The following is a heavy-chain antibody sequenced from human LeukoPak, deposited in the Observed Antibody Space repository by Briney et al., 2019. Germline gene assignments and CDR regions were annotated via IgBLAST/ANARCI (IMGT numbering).Heavy chain of an antibody. CDR3: AICTGSYSEFFFDH. J-gene: IGHJ4*02. D-gene: IGHD1-26*01. Sequence: GGSLRLSCAASGFTFSSYAMSWVRQAPGKGLEWVSAISGSGGSTYYADSVKGRFTISRDNSKNTLYLQMNSLRAEDTAVYYCAICTGSYSEFFFDHWGQGTLVTVSS. CDR1: GFTFSSYA. V-gene: IGHV3-23*01. CDR2: ISGSGGST.